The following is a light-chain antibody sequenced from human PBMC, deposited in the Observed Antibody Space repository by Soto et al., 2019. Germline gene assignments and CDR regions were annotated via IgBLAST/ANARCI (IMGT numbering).Light chain of an antibody. CDR2: GAS. Sequence: EIVMTQSPATLSVSPGGRATLSCRASQSVSSDLAWYQQKPGQAPRLLMYGASTRATGVPARFSGSGSGTEFTLTISSLQSEDFAVYYCQQYNNWPPWTFGQGTKVEIK. CDR1: QSVSSD. CDR3: QQYNNWPPWT. J-gene: IGKJ1*01. V-gene: IGKV3-15*01.